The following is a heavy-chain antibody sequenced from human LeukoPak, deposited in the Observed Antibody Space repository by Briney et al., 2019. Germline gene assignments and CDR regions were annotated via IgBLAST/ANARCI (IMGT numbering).Heavy chain of an antibody. CDR1: GGSINYYY. D-gene: IGHD1-26*01. CDR2: INHSGST. V-gene: IGHV4-34*01. J-gene: IGHJ3*02. CDR3: ARPSSGSYPAFDI. Sequence: PSETLSLTCTVSGGSINYYYWMWIRQPPGKGLEWIGEINHSGSTNYNPSLKSRVTISVDTSKNQFSLKLSSVTAADTAVYYCARPSSGSYPAFDIWGQGTMVTVSS.